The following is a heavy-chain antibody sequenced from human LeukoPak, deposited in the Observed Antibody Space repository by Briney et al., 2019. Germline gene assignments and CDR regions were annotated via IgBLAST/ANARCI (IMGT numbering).Heavy chain of an antibody. CDR3: AREAGRNYYDSSGYGYDAFDI. CDR2: IYYSGST. J-gene: IGHJ3*02. D-gene: IGHD3-22*01. Sequence: PSETLSLTCTVSGGSISSYYWSWVRQPPGKGLEWMGYIYYSGSTNYNPSLKSRLTISVDTSKNQFSLKLSSVTAADTAVYYCAREAGRNYYDSSGYGYDAFDIWGQGTMVTVSS. CDR1: GGSISSYY. V-gene: IGHV4-59*01.